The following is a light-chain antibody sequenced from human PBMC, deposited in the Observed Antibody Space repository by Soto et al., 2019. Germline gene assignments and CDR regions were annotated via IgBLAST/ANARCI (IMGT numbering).Light chain of an antibody. CDR2: AAS. Sequence: DIQMTQSPSSLSASVGDRVNITCRASQSIANYLAWYQQKPGKVPKLLIYAASILKSGVPSRFSGSQYGTDFTLTINSLQPEDVAAYYCQHYRSSPLTFGGGTKVEIK. CDR3: QHYRSSPLT. CDR1: QSIANY. V-gene: IGKV1-27*01. J-gene: IGKJ4*01.